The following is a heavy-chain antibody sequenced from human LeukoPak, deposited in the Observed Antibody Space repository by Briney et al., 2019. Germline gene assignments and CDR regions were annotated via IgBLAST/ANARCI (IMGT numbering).Heavy chain of an antibody. V-gene: IGHV4-34*01. Sequence: PSETLSLTCAVCGGSFSAYYWSWIRQPPGKGLEWIGEINHSGSTNYNPSLKSRVTISVDTSKKQFSLKLSSVTAARRAVYYCARGETRSAYDYGSGSYYRTWGQGTLVTVSS. D-gene: IGHD3-10*01. CDR1: GGSFSAYY. CDR3: ARGETRSAYDYGSGSYYRT. CDR2: INHSGST. J-gene: IGHJ4*02.